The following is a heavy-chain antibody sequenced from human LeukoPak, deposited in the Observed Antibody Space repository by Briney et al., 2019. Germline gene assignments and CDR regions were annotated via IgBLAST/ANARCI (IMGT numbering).Heavy chain of an antibody. J-gene: IGHJ5*02. Sequence: ASVKVSCKASGYTFTSYYIYWVRQAPGQGLEWMGIINPSGDNTNYAQKFQGRVTMTRDMSTTTVYMELSSLRSEDTAVCYCARGPHRRTYDRDNWFDPWGQGTLVTVSS. CDR2: INPSGDNT. V-gene: IGHV1-46*01. CDR3: ARGPHRRTYDRDNWFDP. CDR1: GYTFTSYY. D-gene: IGHD3-3*01.